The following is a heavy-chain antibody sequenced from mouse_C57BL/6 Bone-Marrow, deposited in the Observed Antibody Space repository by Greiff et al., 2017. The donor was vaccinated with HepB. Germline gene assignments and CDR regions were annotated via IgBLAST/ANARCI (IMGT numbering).Heavy chain of an antibody. V-gene: IGHV1-82*01. D-gene: IGHD1-1*01. J-gene: IGHJ4*01. CDR3: ASFSTTVVAPYAMDY. Sequence: QVQLKESGPELVKPGASVKISCKASGYAFSSSWMNWVKQRPGKGLEWIGRIYPGDGDTNYNGKFKGKATLTADKSSSTAYMQLSSLTSEYSAVYFCASFSTTVVAPYAMDYWGQGTSVTVSS. CDR2: IYPGDGDT. CDR1: GYAFSSSW.